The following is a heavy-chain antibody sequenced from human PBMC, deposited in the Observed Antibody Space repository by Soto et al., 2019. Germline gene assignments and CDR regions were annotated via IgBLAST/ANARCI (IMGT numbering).Heavy chain of an antibody. V-gene: IGHV4-39*07. J-gene: IGHJ6*02. CDR2: IHYSGST. CDR1: GGTISSNIYY. Sequence: SETLSLTCTVSGGTISSNIYYWGWIRQPPGKGLEWIGNIHYSGSTYYDSSLKSRVTISVDTSKNQFSLKLNSVTAADTAVDYGARETGFNYYYGRDVCGQGTTVTVSS. CDR3: ARETGFNYYYGRDV.